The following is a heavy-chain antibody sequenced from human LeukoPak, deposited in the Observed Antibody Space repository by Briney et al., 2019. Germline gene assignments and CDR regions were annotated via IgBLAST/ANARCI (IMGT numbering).Heavy chain of an antibody. CDR2: ISSGGNNQ. CDR1: GFTFSSYA. Sequence: LPGRSLRLSCAASGFTFSSYAMHWVRQAPGKGLEWVAGISSGGNNQYYGDSVKGRITISRDNSKNMVYLEMTSLRPEDTAVYFCARDDYFNPGRPFDYWGQGVLVVASS. J-gene: IGHJ4*02. V-gene: IGHV3-30*04. CDR3: ARDDYFNPGRPFDY. D-gene: IGHD3-16*01.